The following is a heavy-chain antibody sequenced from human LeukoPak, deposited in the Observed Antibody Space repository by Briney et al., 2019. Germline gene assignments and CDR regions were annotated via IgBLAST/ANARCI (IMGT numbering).Heavy chain of an antibody. J-gene: IGHJ4*02. V-gene: IGHV6-1*01. D-gene: IGHD3-22*01. CDR2: TYYRSKWYN. CDR1: GDSVSSNSAA. Sequence: SQTLSLTCAISGDSVSSNSAAWNWIRQSPSRGLEWLGRTYYRSKWYNDYAVSVKSRITINPDTSKNQFSLKLSSVTAADTAVYYCATPGRFQGYYYDVDYWGQGTLVTVSS. CDR3: ATPGRFQGYYYDVDY.